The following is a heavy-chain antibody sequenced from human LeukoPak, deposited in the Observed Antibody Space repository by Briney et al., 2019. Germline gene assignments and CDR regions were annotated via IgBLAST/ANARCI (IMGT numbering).Heavy chain of an antibody. CDR2: ISGSGGST. Sequence: GGSLRLSCAASGFTFSSYAMSWVRQAPGKGLEWVSAISGSGGSTYYADSVKGRFTISRDKSKNTLYLQMNSLRAEDTAVYYCAKGGTPREQQLFDYWGQGTLVTVSS. V-gene: IGHV3-23*01. CDR3: AKGGTPREQQLFDY. D-gene: IGHD6-13*01. CDR1: GFTFSSYA. J-gene: IGHJ4*02.